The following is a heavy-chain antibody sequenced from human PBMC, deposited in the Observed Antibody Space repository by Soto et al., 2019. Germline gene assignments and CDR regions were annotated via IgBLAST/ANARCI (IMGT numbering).Heavy chain of an antibody. Sequence: SVKGSCKASGGTFSSYAISWVRQAPGQGLEWMGGIIPIFGTANYAQKFQGRVTITADESTSTAYMELSSLRSEDTAVYYCARDTYYYDSSGHPGWFAPWGKRSLVTVSA. CDR1: GGTFSSYA. CDR3: ARDTYYYDSSGHPGWFAP. CDR2: IIPIFGTA. D-gene: IGHD3-22*01. V-gene: IGHV1-69*13. J-gene: IGHJ5*02.